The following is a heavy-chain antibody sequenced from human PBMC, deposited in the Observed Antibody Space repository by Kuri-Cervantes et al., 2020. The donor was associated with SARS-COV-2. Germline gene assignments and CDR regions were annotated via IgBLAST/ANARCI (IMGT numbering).Heavy chain of an antibody. Sequence: GSLRLSCTVSGGSISSYYWSWIRQPPGKGLEWIGYIYYSGSTNYNPSLKSRVTTSVDTSKNQFSLKLSSVTAADTAVYYCAVCITMIVVVYSAWGQGTLVTVSS. CDR2: IYYSGST. V-gene: IGHV4-59*08. D-gene: IGHD3-22*01. CDR1: GGSISSYY. CDR3: AVCITMIVVVYSA. J-gene: IGHJ5*02.